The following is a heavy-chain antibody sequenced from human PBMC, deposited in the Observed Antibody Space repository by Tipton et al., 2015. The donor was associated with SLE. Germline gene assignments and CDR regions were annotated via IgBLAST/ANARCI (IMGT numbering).Heavy chain of an antibody. Sequence: TLSLTCTVSGDSISSSSHDWAWIRQPPGKGLEWIGNIFYSGGTYYTPSLKSRLTISVDTSKSQFSLRLSSVTAADTAVYFCARLRMGNWYFDLWGRGPLVTVSS. CDR3: ARLRMGNWYFDL. CDR1: GDSISSSSHD. CDR2: IFYSGGT. J-gene: IGHJ2*01. V-gene: IGHV4-39*07. D-gene: IGHD7-27*01.